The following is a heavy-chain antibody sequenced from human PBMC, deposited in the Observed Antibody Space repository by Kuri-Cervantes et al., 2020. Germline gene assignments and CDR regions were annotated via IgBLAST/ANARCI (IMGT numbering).Heavy chain of an antibody. CDR1: GFTFSSYA. J-gene: IGHJ6*02. Sequence: GESLKISCAASGFTFSSYAMHWVRQAPGKGLGWVAVISYDGSNKYYADSVKGRFTISRDNSKNTLYLQMNSLRAEDTAVYYCARDVTIFGVVRLTYYYGMGVWGQGTTVTVSS. CDR2: ISYDGSNK. V-gene: IGHV3-30-3*01. CDR3: ARDVTIFGVVRLTYYYGMGV. D-gene: IGHD3-3*01.